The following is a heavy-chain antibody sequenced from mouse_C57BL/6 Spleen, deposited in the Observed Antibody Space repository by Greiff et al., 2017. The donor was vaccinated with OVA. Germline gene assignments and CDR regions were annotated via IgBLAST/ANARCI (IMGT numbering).Heavy chain of an antibody. CDR2: IDPETGGT. CDR1: GYTFTDYE. J-gene: IGHJ4*01. D-gene: IGHD4-1*01. Sequence: VKVVESGAELVRPGASVTLSCKASGYTFTDYEMHWVKQTPVHGLEWIGAIDPETGGTAYNQKFKGKAILTADKSSSTAYMELRSLTSEDSAVYYCTRARNWVSYAMDYWGQGTSVTVSS. V-gene: IGHV1-15*01. CDR3: TRARNWVSYAMDY.